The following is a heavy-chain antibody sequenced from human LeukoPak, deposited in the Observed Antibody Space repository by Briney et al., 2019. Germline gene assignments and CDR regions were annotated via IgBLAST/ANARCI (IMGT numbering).Heavy chain of an antibody. CDR2: ISAYNGNT. Sequence: ASVKVSCKASGYTFTSYGISWVRQAPGQGLEWMGWISAYNGNTNYAQKLQGRVTMTTDTSTSTAYMELRSLRSDDTAVYYCARLGYCSSTSCYYYYGMDVWGRGTTVTVSS. D-gene: IGHD2-2*01. CDR1: GYTFTSYG. CDR3: ARLGYCSSTSCYYYYGMDV. V-gene: IGHV1-18*01. J-gene: IGHJ6*02.